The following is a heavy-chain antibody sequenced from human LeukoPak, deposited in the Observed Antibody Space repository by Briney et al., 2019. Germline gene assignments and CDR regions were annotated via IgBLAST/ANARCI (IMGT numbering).Heavy chain of an antibody. D-gene: IGHD3-10*01. J-gene: IGHJ4*02. CDR3: ARDPMVRGVRGDY. CDR2: ISSSGSTI. V-gene: IGHV3-48*03. Sequence: GGSLRLSCAASGFTFSSYEMNWVRQAPGKGLEWVSYISSSGSTIYYADSVKGRFTISRDNAKNSLYLQMNSLRAEDTAVYYCARDPMVRGVRGDYWGQGTLVTVSS. CDR1: GFTFSSYE.